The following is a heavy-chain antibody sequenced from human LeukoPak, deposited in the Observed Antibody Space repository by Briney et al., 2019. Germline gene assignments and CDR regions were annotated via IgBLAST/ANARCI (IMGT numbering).Heavy chain of an antibody. Sequence: WGSLRLSCAASGFTFSSYEMNWVRQAPGKGLEWVSYISSSGSTIYYADSVKGRFTISRDNAKNSLYLQMNSLRAEDTAVYYCARADSRIFRSWGQGTLVTVSS. V-gene: IGHV3-48*03. D-gene: IGHD1-14*01. CDR2: ISSSGSTI. J-gene: IGHJ4*02. CDR1: GFTFSSYE. CDR3: ARADSRIFRS.